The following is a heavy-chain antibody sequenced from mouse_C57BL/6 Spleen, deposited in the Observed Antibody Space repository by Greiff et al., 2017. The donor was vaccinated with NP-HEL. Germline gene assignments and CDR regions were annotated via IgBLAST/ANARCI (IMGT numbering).Heavy chain of an antibody. D-gene: IGHD2-4*01. V-gene: IGHV1-9*01. Sequence: QVQLQQSGAELMKPGASVKLSCKATGYTFTGYWIEWVKQRPGHGLEWIGEILPGSGSTNYNEKFKGKATFTADTSSNTAYMQLSSLTTEDSAIYYCARGGHDYDGYYYAMDYWGQGTSVTVSS. CDR1: GYTFTGYW. CDR2: ILPGSGST. J-gene: IGHJ4*01. CDR3: ARGGHDYDGYYYAMDY.